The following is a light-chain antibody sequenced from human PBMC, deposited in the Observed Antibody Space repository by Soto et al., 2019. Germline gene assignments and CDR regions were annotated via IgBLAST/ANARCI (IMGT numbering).Light chain of an antibody. CDR3: ILYMGSAIWV. CDR1: SGSVSTSYY. CDR2: NTN. Sequence: QAVVTQEPSLSVSPGGTVTLTCGLSSGSVSTSYYPSWYQLTPGQTPRTLIHNTNIRSSGVPDRFSGSILGNKAALTITGAQADDESQYYCILYMGSAIWVFGGETQLTVL. V-gene: IGLV8-61*01. J-gene: IGLJ3*02.